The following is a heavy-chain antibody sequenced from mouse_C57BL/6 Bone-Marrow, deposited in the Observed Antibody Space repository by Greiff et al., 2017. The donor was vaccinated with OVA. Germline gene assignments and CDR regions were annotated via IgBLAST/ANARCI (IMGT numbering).Heavy chain of an antibody. Sequence: EVQLQQSGGGLVQPGGSLSLSCAASGFTFTDYYMSWVRQPPGKALEWLGFIRNKANGYTTEYSASVKGRFTISRDNSQSILYLQMNALRAEDSATYYCARYMRDYDGWYFDVWGTGTTVTVSS. D-gene: IGHD2-4*01. CDR1: GFTFTDYY. CDR3: ARYMRDYDGWYFDV. J-gene: IGHJ1*03. CDR2: IRNKANGYTT. V-gene: IGHV7-3*01.